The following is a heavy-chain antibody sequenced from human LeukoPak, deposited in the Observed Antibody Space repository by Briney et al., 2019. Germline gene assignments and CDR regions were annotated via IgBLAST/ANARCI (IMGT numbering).Heavy chain of an antibody. CDR1: GFTFSDYY. D-gene: IGHD4-17*01. V-gene: IGHV3-11*04. CDR3: ARAESVTEHYFDY. J-gene: IGHJ4*02. Sequence: PGGSLRLSCAASGFTFSDYYMSWIRQAPGKGLEWVSYISSSGSTIYYADSVKGRFTISRDNAKNSLYLQMNSLRAEDTAVYYCARAESVTEHYFDYWGQGTLVTVSS. CDR2: ISSSGSTI.